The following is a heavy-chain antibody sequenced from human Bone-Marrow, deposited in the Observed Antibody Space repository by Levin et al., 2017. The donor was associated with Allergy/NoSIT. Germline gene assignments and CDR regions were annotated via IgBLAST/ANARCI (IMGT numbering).Heavy chain of an antibody. CDR3: ARAGGSGPIGHYYGMDV. Sequence: GESLKISCKAFGYSFVSYEINWVRQVPGQGPEWLGWINPKLGTTVYAQNLQIRVTMMRNISINTAYLELSSLRFDDTALYYCARAGGSGPIGHYYGMDVWGQGTTVAVSS. D-gene: IGHD3-10*01. CDR2: INPKLGTT. CDR1: GYSFVSYE. V-gene: IGHV1-8*01. J-gene: IGHJ6*02.